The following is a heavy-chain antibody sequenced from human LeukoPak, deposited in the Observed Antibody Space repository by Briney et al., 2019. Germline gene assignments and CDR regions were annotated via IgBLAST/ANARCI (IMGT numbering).Heavy chain of an antibody. J-gene: IGHJ5*02. Sequence: ASVKVSCKASGYTFTSYGISWVQQAPGQGLEWMGWISAYNGNTNYAQKLQGRVTMTTDTSTSTTYMELRSLRSDDTAVYYCARESRFNWFDPWGQGTLVTVSS. CDR1: GYTFTSYG. CDR2: ISAYNGNT. CDR3: ARESRFNWFDP. V-gene: IGHV1-18*01.